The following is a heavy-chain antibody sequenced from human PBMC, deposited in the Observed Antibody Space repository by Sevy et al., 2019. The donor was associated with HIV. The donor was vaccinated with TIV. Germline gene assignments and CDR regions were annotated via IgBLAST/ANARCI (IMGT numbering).Heavy chain of an antibody. V-gene: IGHV3-30*03. D-gene: IGHD6-19*01. CDR1: GFNFSNYV. J-gene: IGHJ6*02. CDR2: ISSYGNEA. Sequence: GGSLRLSCAASGFNFSNYVLHWVRQAPGKGLEWVTFISSYGNEADYVDSVKGRFTISRDDFKNTLYLQMNSLRPEDTAVYYCARSILAVAGSYGMDVWGQGTTVTVSS. CDR3: ARSILAVAGSYGMDV.